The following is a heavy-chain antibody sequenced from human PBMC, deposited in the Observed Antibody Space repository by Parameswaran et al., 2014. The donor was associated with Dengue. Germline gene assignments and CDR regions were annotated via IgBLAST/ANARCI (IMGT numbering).Heavy chain of an antibody. Sequence: RWIRQPPGKGLEWVANIRQDGSEKYYVDSVKGRLTVSRDNANNSLYLQMNSLRVEDTAVYYCARSSSGFFEYWGQGALVTVSS. J-gene: IGHJ4*02. CDR3: ARSSSGFFEY. CDR2: IRQDGSEK. V-gene: IGHV3-7*01. D-gene: IGHD3-22*01.